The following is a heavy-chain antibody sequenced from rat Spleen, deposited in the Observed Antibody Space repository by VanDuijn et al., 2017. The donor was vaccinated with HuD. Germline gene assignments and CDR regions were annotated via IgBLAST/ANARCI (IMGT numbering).Heavy chain of an antibody. D-gene: IGHD1-4*01. CDR2: ISPSGATT. J-gene: IGHJ4*01. Sequence: EVQLVESGGGLVQPGRSLKLSCVASGFTFNNYWMAWIRQAPGKGLEWVASISPSGATTNYRDSVKGRFTISRDNARGTLYLQMDSLRSEDTATYYCARDRSGIRGVMDAWGQGASVTVSS. CDR3: ARDRSGIRGVMDA. CDR1: GFTFNNYW. V-gene: IGHV5-31*01.